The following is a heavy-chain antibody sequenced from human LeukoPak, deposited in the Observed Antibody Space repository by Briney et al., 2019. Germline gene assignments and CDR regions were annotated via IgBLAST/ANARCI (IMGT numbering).Heavy chain of an antibody. CDR1: GXSIGSYY. Sequence: SETLFLTCTVSGXSIGSYYWTWIRQPPGKRLEWIGFVYHSGTTNYNPSLKSRVTISIDTSKNQFSLKLSSVTAADTAVYYCARGDPQWVVTDSWGQGTLVTVSS. V-gene: IGHV4-59*01. CDR3: ARGDPQWVVTDS. D-gene: IGHD6-19*01. CDR2: VYHSGTT. J-gene: IGHJ4*02.